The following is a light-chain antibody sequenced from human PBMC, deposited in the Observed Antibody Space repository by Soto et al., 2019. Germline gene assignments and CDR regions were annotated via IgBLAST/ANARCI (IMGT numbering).Light chain of an antibody. CDR3: RSYGSRRKPYV. CDR1: HSDDGNSNL. Sequence: QSAPTQPASVSGSPGQSITISCTGTHSDDGNSNLVSWYQQYPGRAPTLLIYESNKRPSGISDRFSGSRSGDTASLTISGLQAEDEADYYCRSYGSRRKPYVFGAGTKVTVL. CDR2: ESN. V-gene: IGLV2-23*01. J-gene: IGLJ1*01.